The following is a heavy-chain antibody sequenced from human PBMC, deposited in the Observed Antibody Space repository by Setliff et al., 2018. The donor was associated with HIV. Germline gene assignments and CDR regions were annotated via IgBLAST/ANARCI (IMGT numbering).Heavy chain of an antibody. CDR3: TTDLGSGRFSWNNN. CDR2: IKTDGSST. V-gene: IGHV3-74*01. CDR1: GFTFGSQW. D-gene: IGHD1-26*01. J-gene: IGHJ4*02. Sequence: PGGSLRLSCAASGFTFGSQWMHWVRQAPGKGLVWVSRIKTDGSSTSYADSVKGRFTISRDNAKNTLFLQMNSLKTEDTAIYYCTTDLGSGRFSWNNNWGQGTLVTVSS.